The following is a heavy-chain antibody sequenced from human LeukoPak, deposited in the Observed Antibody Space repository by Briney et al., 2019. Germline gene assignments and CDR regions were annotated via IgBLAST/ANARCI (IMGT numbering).Heavy chain of an antibody. Sequence: GGSLRLSCAASGFTFSDHCMDWVRQAPGKGLEWVGRTRNKANSYTTEYAASVKGRFTISRDDSKNSLYLQMNSLKTEDTAVYYCARARDYWGQGTLVTVSS. CDR3: ARARDY. V-gene: IGHV3-72*01. CDR2: TRNKANSYTT. J-gene: IGHJ4*02. CDR1: GFTFSDHC.